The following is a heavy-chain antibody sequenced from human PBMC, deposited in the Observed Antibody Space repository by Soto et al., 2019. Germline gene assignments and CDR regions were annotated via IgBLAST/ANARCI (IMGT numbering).Heavy chain of an antibody. CDR1: GFTFSSYA. CDR2: ISGSGGST. J-gene: IGHJ6*02. V-gene: IGHV3-23*01. Sequence: PGGSLRLSCAASGFTFSSYAMSWVRQAPGKGLEWVSAISGSGGSTYYADSVKGRFTISRDNSKNTLYLQMNSLRAEDTAVYYCARDQRFLEWLSTPYYYYGMDVWGQGTTVTVSS. CDR3: ARDQRFLEWLSTPYYYYGMDV. D-gene: IGHD3-3*01.